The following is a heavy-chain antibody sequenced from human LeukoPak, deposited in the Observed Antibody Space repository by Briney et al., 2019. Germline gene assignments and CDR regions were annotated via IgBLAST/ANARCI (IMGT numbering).Heavy chain of an antibody. Sequence: PSETLSPTCIVSGGSTSSSSYYWGWIRQPPGKGLEWIGSIYYSGTTYYNPSLKSRVTISVDTSKNQFSLKLSSVTAADTAVYYCARQESSTWENFDFWGQGTLVTVPS. D-gene: IGHD6-13*01. CDR1: GGSTSSSSYY. CDR2: IYYSGTT. CDR3: ARQESSTWENFDF. J-gene: IGHJ4*02. V-gene: IGHV4-39*01.